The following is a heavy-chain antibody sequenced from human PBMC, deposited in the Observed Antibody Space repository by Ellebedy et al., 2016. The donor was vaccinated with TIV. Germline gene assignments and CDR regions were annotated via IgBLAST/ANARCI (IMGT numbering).Heavy chain of an antibody. Sequence: PGGSLRLSCEASGLIFSDYPMHWVRQAPGKGLEWVAVISSDGGEKHYADFVQGRFTISRDNSRTTLYLEMNSLRPEDTAFYFCTREGSKGWFPYWGQGTLVTVSS. CDR2: ISSDGGEK. D-gene: IGHD6-19*01. V-gene: IGHV3-30-3*01. CDR1: GLIFSDYP. J-gene: IGHJ4*02. CDR3: TREGSKGWFPY.